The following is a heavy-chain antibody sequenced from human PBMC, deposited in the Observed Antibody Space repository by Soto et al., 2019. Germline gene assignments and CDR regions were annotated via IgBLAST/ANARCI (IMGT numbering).Heavy chain of an antibody. CDR3: TTAYSSGWPEINYFDY. CDR1: GFTFSNAW. D-gene: IGHD6-19*01. CDR2: IKSKTDGGTT. V-gene: IGHV3-15*01. Sequence: GGSLRLSCAASGFTFSNAWMSWVRQAPGKGLEWVGRIKSKTDGGTTDYAAPVKGRFTISRDDSKNTLYLQMNSLKTEDTAVYYCTTAYSSGWPEINYFDYWGQGTLVTVSS. J-gene: IGHJ4*02.